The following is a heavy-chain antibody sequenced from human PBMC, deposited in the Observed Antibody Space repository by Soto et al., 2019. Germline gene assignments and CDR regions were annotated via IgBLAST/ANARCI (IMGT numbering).Heavy chain of an antibody. V-gene: IGHV1-69*13. CDR1: GGTFSSYA. D-gene: IGHD2-21*02. CDR3: ATGVVTLRVSHYYDYGMDV. CDR2: IIPIFGTA. Sequence: GASVKVSCKVSGGTFSSYAISWVRQAPGQGLEWMGGIIPIFGTANYAQKFQGRVTITADESTSTAYMELSSLRSEDTAVYYCATGVVTLRVSHYYDYGMDVWGQGTTVTVSS. J-gene: IGHJ6*02.